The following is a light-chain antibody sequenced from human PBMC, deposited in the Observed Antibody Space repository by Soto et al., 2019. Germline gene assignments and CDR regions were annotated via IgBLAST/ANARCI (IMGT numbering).Light chain of an antibody. V-gene: IGKV1-39*01. CDR3: QQSFDARPT. CDR2: GAS. Sequence: DIQKARNTSSLCACLGVGGPRISRASQNITKYLNWYQQRPGTAPKVLIFGASGLQSGDTSRFSGSGSGTDFTLTITSLQPEDFATYYCQQSFDARPTFGVGTKVDI. J-gene: IGKJ4*01. CDR1: QNITKY.